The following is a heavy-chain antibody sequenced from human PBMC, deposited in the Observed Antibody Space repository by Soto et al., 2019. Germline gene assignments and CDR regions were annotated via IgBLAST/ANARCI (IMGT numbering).Heavy chain of an antibody. V-gene: IGHV2-70*01. CDR2: IDWDDDK. D-gene: IGHD5-18*01. CDR1: GFSLSTSGMC. J-gene: IGHJ4*02. Sequence: SGPTLVNPTRTLTLTCTFSGFSLSTSGMCVSWIRQPPGKALEWLALIDWDDDKYYSTSLKTRLTISKDTSKNQVVLTMTNMDPVDTATYYCARIVRSGYSYGYFDYWGQGTLVTVSS. CDR3: ARIVRSGYSYGYFDY.